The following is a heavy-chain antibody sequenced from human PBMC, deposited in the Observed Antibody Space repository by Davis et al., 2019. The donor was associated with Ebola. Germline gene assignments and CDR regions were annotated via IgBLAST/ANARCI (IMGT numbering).Heavy chain of an antibody. CDR2: ISSRSSYT. V-gene: IGHV3-11*05. Sequence: GESLKIPCAASGFTFSDYYMSWIRQAPGKGLEWVSYISSRSSYTHYADSVKGRFTISRDNAKNSLYLQMNSLGAEDTDVYYCARDGTDITMIVVVISGAFDIWGQGTMVTVSS. CDR3: ARDGTDITMIVVVISGAFDI. CDR1: GFTFSDYY. J-gene: IGHJ3*02. D-gene: IGHD3-22*01.